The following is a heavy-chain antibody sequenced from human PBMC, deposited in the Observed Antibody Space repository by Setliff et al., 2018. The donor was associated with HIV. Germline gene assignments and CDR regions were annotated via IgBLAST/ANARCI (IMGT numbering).Heavy chain of an antibody. CDR2: ISYDGKTT. CDR1: GFTFSTFA. V-gene: IGHV3-30*04. Sequence: GGSLRLSCVASGFTFSTFAMYWVREAPAKGLEWVSAISYDGKTTHYADSVMGRFTVSRDNSKNTLYLQVNSLRPDDTALYYCASARIPTGGTSTSFDYWGQGALVTVSS. J-gene: IGHJ4*02. CDR3: ASARIPTGGTSTSFDY. D-gene: IGHD1-1*01.